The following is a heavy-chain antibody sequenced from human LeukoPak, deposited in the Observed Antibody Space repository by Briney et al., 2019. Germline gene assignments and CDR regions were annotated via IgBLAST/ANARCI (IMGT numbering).Heavy chain of an antibody. Sequence: PGGSLRLSCAASGFTFSDNYMSWIRLAPGKGLEWVAYITSSGDDIYYADPVKGRFTISRDNAKNALFLRMSSLRVEDTATYYCASDIVATSGDFWGQGTLVSVSS. D-gene: IGHD5-12*01. J-gene: IGHJ4*02. CDR2: ITSSGDDI. CDR1: GFTFSDNY. CDR3: ASDIVATSGDF. V-gene: IGHV3-11*01.